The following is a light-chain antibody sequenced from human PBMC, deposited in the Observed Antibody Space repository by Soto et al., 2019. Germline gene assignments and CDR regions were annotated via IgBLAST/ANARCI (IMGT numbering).Light chain of an antibody. Sequence: EIVMTRSPATLSVSPGERATLSCRASQSVSSNLAWYQQKPGQAPRLLIYAASTRATGIPARFSGSGSGTEFTLAISSLQSEDFAVYYCQQYNNWPLFTFGPGTKVDIK. CDR3: QQYNNWPLFT. CDR1: QSVSSN. V-gene: IGKV3-15*01. CDR2: AAS. J-gene: IGKJ3*01.